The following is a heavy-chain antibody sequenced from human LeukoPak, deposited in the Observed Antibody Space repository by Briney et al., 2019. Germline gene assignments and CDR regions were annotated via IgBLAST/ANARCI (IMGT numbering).Heavy chain of an antibody. Sequence: GGSLRLSCAASGFTFSIYGMHCVRQAPGKGLEWVVVIWYDGSNKYYADSVKGRFTISRDNSKNTLYLQMNSLRAEDTAVYYCAKDRYCSGGSCYYDAFDIWGQGTMVTVSS. V-gene: IGHV3-30*02. CDR3: AKDRYCSGGSCYYDAFDI. D-gene: IGHD2-15*01. CDR1: GFTFSIYG. CDR2: IWYDGSNK. J-gene: IGHJ3*02.